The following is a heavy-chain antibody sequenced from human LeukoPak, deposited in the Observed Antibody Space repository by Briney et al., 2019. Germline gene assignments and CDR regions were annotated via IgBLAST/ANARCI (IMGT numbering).Heavy chain of an antibody. CDR3: AKDLDMRLGELSGLDY. D-gene: IGHD3-16*02. Sequence: PGGSLRLSCAASGFTFSSYAMSCVRQAPGKGLEWVSAISGSGGSTYYADSVKGRFTISRDNSKNTLYLQMNSLRAEDTAVYYCAKDLDMRLGELSGLDYWGQGTLVTVSS. J-gene: IGHJ4*02. CDR1: GFTFSSYA. CDR2: ISGSGGST. V-gene: IGHV3-23*01.